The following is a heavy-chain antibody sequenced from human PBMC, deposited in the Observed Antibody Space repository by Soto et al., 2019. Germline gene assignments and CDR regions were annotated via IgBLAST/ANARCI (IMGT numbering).Heavy chain of an antibody. CDR3: ARSIAAAGTYYYGMDV. CDR2: IDPSDSYT. D-gene: IGHD6-13*01. CDR1: GYSFTSYW. J-gene: IGHJ6*02. V-gene: IGHV5-10-1*01. Sequence: PGESLKISCKGSGYSFTSYWISWVRQMPGKGLEWMGRIDPSDSYTNYSPPFQGHVTISAGKSISTAYLQWSSLKASDTAMYYCARSIAAAGTYYYGMDVWGQGTTVTVSS.